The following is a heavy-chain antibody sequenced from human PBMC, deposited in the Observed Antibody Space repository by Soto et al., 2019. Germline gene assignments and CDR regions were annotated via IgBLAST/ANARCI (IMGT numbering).Heavy chain of an antibody. J-gene: IGHJ4*02. Sequence: GGSLRLSCAASGFTFSSYAMSWVRQAPGKGLEWVSAISGSGGSTYYADSVKGRFTISRDNSKNTLYLQMNSLRAEDTVVYYCAKGRHIVVVVAALYYDYWGQGTLVTVSS. CDR2: ISGSGGST. V-gene: IGHV3-23*01. D-gene: IGHD2-15*01. CDR3: AKGRHIVVVVAALYYDY. CDR1: GFTFSSYA.